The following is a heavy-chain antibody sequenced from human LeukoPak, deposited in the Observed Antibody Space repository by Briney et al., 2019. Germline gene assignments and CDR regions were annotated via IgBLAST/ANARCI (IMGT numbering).Heavy chain of an antibody. Sequence: GGSLRLSCAAPGFTFSSYAMHWVRQAPGKGLEWVAVISYDGSNKYYADSVKGRFTISRDNSKNTLYLQMNSLRAEDTAVYYCARVLVEDYGDYCGMDVWGQGTTVTVSS. CDR1: GFTFSSYA. D-gene: IGHD4-17*01. CDR2: ISYDGSNK. J-gene: IGHJ6*02. V-gene: IGHV3-30*04. CDR3: ARVLVEDYGDYCGMDV.